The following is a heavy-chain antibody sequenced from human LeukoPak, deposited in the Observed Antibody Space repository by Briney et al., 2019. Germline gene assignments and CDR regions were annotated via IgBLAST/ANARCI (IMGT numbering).Heavy chain of an antibody. D-gene: IGHD3-22*01. CDR3: ARGLYYDSSGYCDY. J-gene: IGHJ4*02. V-gene: IGHV4-34*01. CDR2: INHSGST. Sequence: SETLSLTCAVYGGSFSGYYWSWIRQPPGKGLEWIGEINHSGSTNYNPSLKSRVTISVDTSKNQFSLKLSSVTAADTAVYYCARGLYYDSSGYCDYWGQGTLVAVSS. CDR1: GGSFSGYY.